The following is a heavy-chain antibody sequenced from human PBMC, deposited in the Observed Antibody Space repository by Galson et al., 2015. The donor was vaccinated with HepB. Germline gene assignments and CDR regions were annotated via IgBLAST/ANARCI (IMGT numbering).Heavy chain of an antibody. Sequence: SETLSLTCTVSGGSISSSSYYWGWIRQPPGKGLEWIGSIYYSGSTYYNPSLKSRVTISVDTSKNQFSLKLSSVTAADTAVYYCARLLWFGEKAFDIWGQGTMVTVSS. CDR1: GGSISSSSYY. CDR2: IYYSGST. J-gene: IGHJ3*02. CDR3: ARLLWFGEKAFDI. V-gene: IGHV4-39*01. D-gene: IGHD3-10*01.